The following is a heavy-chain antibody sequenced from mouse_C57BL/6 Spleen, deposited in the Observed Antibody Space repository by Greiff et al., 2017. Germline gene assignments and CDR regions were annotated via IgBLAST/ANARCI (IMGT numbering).Heavy chain of an antibody. V-gene: IGHV5-6*01. D-gene: IGHD4-1*01. CDR3: ASWDVNYFDY. CDR2: ISSGGSYT. CDR1: GFTFSSYG. J-gene: IGHJ2*01. Sequence: EVHLVESGGDLVKPGGSLKLSCAASGFTFSSYGMSWVRQTPDKRLEWVATISSGGSYTYSPDSVKGRFTISRDNAKNTLYLQMSSRKSEDTAMYYCASWDVNYFDYWGQGTTLTVSS.